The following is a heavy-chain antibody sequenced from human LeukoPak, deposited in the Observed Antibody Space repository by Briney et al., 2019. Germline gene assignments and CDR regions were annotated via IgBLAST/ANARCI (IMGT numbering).Heavy chain of an antibody. CDR3: AAVLSGRSTYYCESSGYTD. J-gene: IGHJ4*02. Sequence: SETLSLTCTVSDGPISSYYWSWIRQPPGKGLEWIGYIYYSGRTNYNPSLKSRVTISIDTSKKQFSLKLRSVTAADTAVYFCAAVLSGRSTYYCESSGYTDWGQGSLVTVSS. V-gene: IGHV4-59*01. CDR2: IYYSGRT. CDR1: DGPISSYY. D-gene: IGHD3-22*01.